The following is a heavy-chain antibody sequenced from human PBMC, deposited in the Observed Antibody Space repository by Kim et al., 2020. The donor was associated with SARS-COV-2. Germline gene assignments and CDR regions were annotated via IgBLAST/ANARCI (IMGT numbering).Heavy chain of an antibody. CDR3: ASLAYGVYAFDI. Sequence: NYNPALKSRVTISVDTSKNQFSLKLSSVTAADTAVYYCASLAYGVYAFDIWGQGTMVTVSS. J-gene: IGHJ3*02. V-gene: IGHV4-4*09. D-gene: IGHD3-10*01.